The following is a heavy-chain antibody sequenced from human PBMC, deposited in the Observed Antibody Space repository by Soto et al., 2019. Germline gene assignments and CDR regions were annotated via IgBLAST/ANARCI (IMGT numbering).Heavy chain of an antibody. J-gene: IGHJ3*02. D-gene: IGHD3-22*01. CDR3: ARDLGYCDSSGRRSAFDI. CDR2: IKQDGSEK. Sequence: GSLRLSCAASGFTFTSYWMKWVRQAPGKGLEWVANIKQDGSEKYYVDSVKGRFTISRDNAKNSLYLQMNSLRAEDTAVYYCARDLGYCDSSGRRSAFDIWGQGTMVTVSS. CDR1: GFTFTSYW. V-gene: IGHV3-7*01.